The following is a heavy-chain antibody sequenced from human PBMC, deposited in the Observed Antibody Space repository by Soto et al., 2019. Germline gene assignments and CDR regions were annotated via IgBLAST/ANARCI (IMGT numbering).Heavy chain of an antibody. V-gene: IGHV3-23*01. CDR1: GFSFGASA. J-gene: IGHJ4*02. CDR3: AKEGYNSGWYWDS. D-gene: IGHD6-19*01. Sequence: EVQLLESGGGLVQPGGSLRLSCAASGFSFGASAMSWVRQAPGKWLEYVSSITSTGSEAFHAASVKGRCTMSRDNSKNMVYLQMNSLRAEDTAVYYCAKEGYNSGWYWDSWGQGALVTVSS. CDR2: ITSTGSEA.